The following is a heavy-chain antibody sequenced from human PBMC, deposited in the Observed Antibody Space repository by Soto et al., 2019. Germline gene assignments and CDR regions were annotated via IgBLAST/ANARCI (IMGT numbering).Heavy chain of an antibody. CDR1: GGTFSPYT. CDR3: TRDWEITVSTWSFGGF. J-gene: IGHJ4*02. V-gene: IGHV1-69*08. D-gene: IGHD3-10*01. Sequence: QVQLVQSGAEVKKPGSSVKVSCKASGGTFSPYTINWVRQAPGQGLEWRGRIIPFHGVTNYAQKFQARVKITADKSTSTAYMGMSGLRFEATAMYYCTRDWEITVSTWSFGGFWGRGTLVTVSS. CDR2: IIPFHGVT.